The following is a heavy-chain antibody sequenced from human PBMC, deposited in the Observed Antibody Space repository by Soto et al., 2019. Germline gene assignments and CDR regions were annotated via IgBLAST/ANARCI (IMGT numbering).Heavy chain of an antibody. D-gene: IGHD2-15*01. CDR1: GGTFSSYA. CDR2: IIPIFGTA. V-gene: IGHV1-69*01. J-gene: IGHJ6*02. CDR3: ARSQGGSSSLDIYYYYYYGMDV. Sequence: QVQLVQSGAEVKKPGSSVKVSCKAPGGTFSSYAISWVRQAPGQGLEWMGGIIPIFGTAKYAQKFQGRVTIPSDESTSTGYMELSSLRSEDTAVYYCARSQGGSSSLDIYYYYYYGMDVWGQGTMVTVSS.